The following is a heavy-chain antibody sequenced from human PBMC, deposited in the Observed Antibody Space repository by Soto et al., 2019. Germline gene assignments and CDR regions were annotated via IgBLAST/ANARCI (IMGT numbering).Heavy chain of an antibody. J-gene: IGHJ5*02. D-gene: IGHD6-13*01. CDR3: ARSASSSWYGGWFDP. Sequence: QVQLQESGPGLVKPSQTLSLTCTVSGGSISSGDYYWSWIRQPPGKGLEWIGYIYYSGSTYYNPSLKSRVTISVDPSKNQFSLKLSSVTAADTAVYYCARSASSSWYGGWFDPWGQGTLVTVSS. CDR2: IYYSGST. CDR1: GGSISSGDYY. V-gene: IGHV4-30-4*01.